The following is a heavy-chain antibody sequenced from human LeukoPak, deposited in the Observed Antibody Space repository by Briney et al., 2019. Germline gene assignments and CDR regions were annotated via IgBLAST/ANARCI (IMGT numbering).Heavy chain of an antibody. J-gene: IGHJ6*04. CDR1: GYTFTSYG. V-gene: IGHV1-18*04. D-gene: IGHD2-2*01. Sequence: ASVTVSCKASGYTFTSYGISWVRQAPGQGLEWMGWISAYNGNTNYAQKLQGRVTMTTDTSTSTAYMELRSLRSDGTAVYYCARDPVVPAAMSYYYYYGMDVWGKGTTVTVSS. CDR3: ARDPVVPAAMSYYYYYGMDV. CDR2: ISAYNGNT.